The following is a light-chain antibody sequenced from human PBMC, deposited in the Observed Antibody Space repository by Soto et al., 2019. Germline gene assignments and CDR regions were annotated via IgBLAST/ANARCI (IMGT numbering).Light chain of an antibody. Sequence: EIVLTQSPGTLSSSPGERATLSCRASHAVGNAYLAWYQHKPGQVPRLLIHGASNRATGIPDRFSGGGSGTDFTLTINRLEPEDFAVYYCQQFGSSPYTFGQGTRLEIK. CDR3: QQFGSSPYT. CDR2: GAS. J-gene: IGKJ2*01. CDR1: HAVGNAY. V-gene: IGKV3-20*01.